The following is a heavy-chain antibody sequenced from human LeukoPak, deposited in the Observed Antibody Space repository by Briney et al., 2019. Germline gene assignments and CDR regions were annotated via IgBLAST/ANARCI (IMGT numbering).Heavy chain of an antibody. CDR1: GGSFSGYY. J-gene: IGHJ4*02. D-gene: IGHD1-14*01. CDR3: ARDRTGWASDY. Sequence: PSETLSLTCAVYGGSFSGYYWSWIRQPPGKGLEWIGEINHSGSTNYNPSLKSRVTISVDTSKNQFSLTLSYMTAADTAVYYCARDRTGWASDYWGQGTLVTVSS. CDR2: INHSGST. V-gene: IGHV4-34*01.